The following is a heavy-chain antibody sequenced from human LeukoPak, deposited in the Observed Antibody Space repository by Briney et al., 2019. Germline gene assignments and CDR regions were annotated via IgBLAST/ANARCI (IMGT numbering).Heavy chain of an antibody. D-gene: IGHD1-26*01. CDR2: ITGSGGNT. CDR3: ASGLSGSYSFDY. V-gene: IGHV3-23*01. Sequence: GGTLRLSCAASGFTFSSSGMSWVRQAPGRGLEWVSGITGSGGNTYYADSVKGRFTISRDNSKNTLYLQMSSLRAEDTAVYYCASGLSGSYSFDYWGQGTLVTVSS. CDR1: GFTFSSSG. J-gene: IGHJ4*02.